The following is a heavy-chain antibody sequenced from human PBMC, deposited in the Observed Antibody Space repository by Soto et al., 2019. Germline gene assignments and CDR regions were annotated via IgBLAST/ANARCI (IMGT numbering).Heavy chain of an antibody. D-gene: IGHD3-9*01. CDR2: ISYDGSNK. V-gene: IGHV3-30*18. J-gene: IGHJ6*02. CDR1: GFTFSSYG. Sequence: QVQLVESGGGVVQPGRSLRLSCAASGFTFSSYGMHWVRQAPGKGLEWVAVISYDGSNKYYEDSVKGRFTISRDNSKNTLYLQMNSLRAEDTAVYYCAKDDYDILTGYYRSFDYGMDVWGQGTTVTVSS. CDR3: AKDDYDILTGYYRSFDYGMDV.